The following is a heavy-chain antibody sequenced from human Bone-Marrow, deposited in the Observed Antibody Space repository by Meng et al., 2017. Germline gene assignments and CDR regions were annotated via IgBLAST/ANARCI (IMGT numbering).Heavy chain of an antibody. J-gene: IGHJ5*02. D-gene: IGHD1/OR15-1a*01. CDR1: RYSISSYC. V-gene: IGHV4-4*07. CDR2: IYTSGIT. CDR3: AGVEGGNNRYNWFDP. Sequence: PDSGSGLVRPSWTLPLTCTVSRYSISSYCWVWIRQAAGKGLEWIGRIYTSGITNYNPSLKIRDTMSVATSKNQFSLKLSSVTAADTAVYYCAGVEGGNNRYNWFDPWGQGTLVTVSS.